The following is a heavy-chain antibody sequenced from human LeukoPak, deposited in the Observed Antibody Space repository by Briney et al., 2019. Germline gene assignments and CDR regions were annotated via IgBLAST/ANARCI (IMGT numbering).Heavy chain of an antibody. Sequence: PSETLSLTCTVSGGSISSYYWSWIRQPPGKGLEWIGYIYYSGSTNYNPSLKSRVTISVDTSKNQFSLKLSSVTAADTAVYYCARGGNLVNYWGQGTLVTVSS. CDR3: ARGGNLVNY. V-gene: IGHV4-59*08. CDR1: GGSISSYY. D-gene: IGHD4-23*01. J-gene: IGHJ4*02. CDR2: IYYSGST.